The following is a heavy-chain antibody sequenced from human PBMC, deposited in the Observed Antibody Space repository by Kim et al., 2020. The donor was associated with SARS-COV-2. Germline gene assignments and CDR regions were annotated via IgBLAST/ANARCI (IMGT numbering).Heavy chain of an antibody. D-gene: IGHD3-10*01. CDR1: GFTFSSYA. CDR2: ISGSGGST. V-gene: IGHV3-23*01. CDR3: AKGPWYYYGSGNAFDI. J-gene: IGHJ3*02. Sequence: GGSLRLSCAASGFTFSSYAMSWVRQAPGKGLEWVSAISGSGGSTYYADSVKGRFTISRDNSKNTLYLQMNSLRAEDTAVYYCAKGPWYYYGSGNAFDIWGQGTMVTVSS.